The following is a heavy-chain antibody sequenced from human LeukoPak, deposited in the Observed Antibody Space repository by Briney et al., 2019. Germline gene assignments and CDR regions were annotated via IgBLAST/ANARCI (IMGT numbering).Heavy chain of an antibody. CDR2: INHSGST. V-gene: IGHV4-34*01. D-gene: IGHD4-17*01. Sequence: GSLRLSCAASGFTFSSYSMNWIRQPPGKGLEWIGEINHSGSTNYNPSLKSRVTISVDTSKNQFSLKLSSVTAADTAVYYCARGSVTVTGDYWGQGTLVTVSS. J-gene: IGHJ4*02. CDR1: GFTFSSYS. CDR3: ARGSVTVTGDY.